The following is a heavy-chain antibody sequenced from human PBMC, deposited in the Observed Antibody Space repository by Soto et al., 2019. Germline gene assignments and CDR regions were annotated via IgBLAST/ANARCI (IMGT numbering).Heavy chain of an antibody. D-gene: IGHD3-22*01. CDR1: GGNFSSYA. Sequence: QVQLVQSGAEVKKPGSSVKVSCKDSGGNFSSYAISWVRKAPGQGLEWMGGIIPIFGTANYAQKFQGRVTITADESTSTAYMELSSLRSEDTAVYYCARDRQSYYDSSGYYRKSFDYWGQGTLVTVSS. J-gene: IGHJ4*02. CDR3: ARDRQSYYDSSGYYRKSFDY. V-gene: IGHV1-69*01. CDR2: IIPIFGTA.